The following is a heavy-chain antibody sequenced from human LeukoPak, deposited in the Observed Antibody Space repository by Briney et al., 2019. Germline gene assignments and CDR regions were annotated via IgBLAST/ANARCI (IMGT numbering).Heavy chain of an antibody. V-gene: IGHV1-46*01. Sequence: ASVKVSCKASGYTFTRHYMHWVRQAPGQGLEWMGIINSFGGSITYAQKFQGRVTMTRDTSTSTVYMELSSLRSEDTGVYYCTLFDYGDYDYWGQGTLVTVSS. CDR3: TLFDYGDYDY. CDR1: GYTFTRHY. J-gene: IGHJ4*02. CDR2: INSFGGSI. D-gene: IGHD4-17*01.